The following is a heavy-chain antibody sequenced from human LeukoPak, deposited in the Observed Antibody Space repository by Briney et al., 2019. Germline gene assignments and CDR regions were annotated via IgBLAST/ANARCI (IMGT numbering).Heavy chain of an antibody. CDR1: GGSFSGYY. V-gene: IGHV4-34*01. CDR2: INHSGST. J-gene: IGHJ4*02. CDR3: AGLYYYGSGSSFDY. Sequence: SSETLSLTCAVYGGSFSGYYWSWIRQPPGKGLEWIGEINHSGSTNYNPSLKSRVTISVDTSKNQFSLKLSSVTAADTAVYYCAGLYYYGSGSSFDYWGQGTLVTVSS. D-gene: IGHD3-10*01.